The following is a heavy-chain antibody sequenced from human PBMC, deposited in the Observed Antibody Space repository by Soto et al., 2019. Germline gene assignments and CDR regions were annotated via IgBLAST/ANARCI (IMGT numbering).Heavy chain of an antibody. J-gene: IGHJ4*02. D-gene: IGHD4-17*01. Sequence: SETLSLTCTISGGSMSRYSCHWLRQPPGKGLEWIAYTYYSGTTDYNPSLKSRVSMSLDTSTNQFSLRLSSVTAADTAVYFCARGPTITTDFWGRGILVTVSS. CDR1: GGSMSRYS. V-gene: IGHV4-59*01. CDR2: TYYSGTT. CDR3: ARGPTITTDF.